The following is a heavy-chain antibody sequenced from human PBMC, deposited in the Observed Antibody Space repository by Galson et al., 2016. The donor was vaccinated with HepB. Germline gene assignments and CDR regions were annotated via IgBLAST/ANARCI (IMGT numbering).Heavy chain of an antibody. CDR1: GGSIKTFY. V-gene: IGHV4-59*01. Sequence: ETLSLTCTVSGGSIKTFYWSWIRESPGKGLEWIGHVYHSGSTNYDPSLKSRLTMAVDTSKNQFSLRLTSVTAADTAVYYCASTTYYYDSIDYSSVYFQHWGRGTLVIVSS. CDR3: ASTTYYYDSIDYSSVYFQH. CDR2: VYHSGST. J-gene: IGHJ1*01. D-gene: IGHD3-22*01.